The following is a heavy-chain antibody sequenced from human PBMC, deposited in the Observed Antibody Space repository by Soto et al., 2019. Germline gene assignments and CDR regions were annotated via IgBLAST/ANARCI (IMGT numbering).Heavy chain of an antibody. CDR1: GGSVSDKTYY. V-gene: IGHV4-61*01. CDR3: ARTTAVPNTLRSRYFFDY. J-gene: IGHJ4*02. D-gene: IGHD4-17*01. Sequence: SETLSLTCSVSGGSVSDKTYYWSWIRQPPGKRLGWIGYVYYSGTTNYNPSLKSRVTISVDLSKNRFSLRLSSVTTADTALYYCARTTAVPNTLRSRYFFDYWGQGTLVPVSS. CDR2: VYYSGTT.